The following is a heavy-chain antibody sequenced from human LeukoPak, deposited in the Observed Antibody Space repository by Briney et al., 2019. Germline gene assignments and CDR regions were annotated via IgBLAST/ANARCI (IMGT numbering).Heavy chain of an antibody. CDR3: TRQVIGGYDY. D-gene: IGHD3-22*01. Sequence: PGGSLKLSCAASGFTFSGSAMHWVRQASRKGLEWVGRIRSKANSYATAYAASVKGRFTISRDDSKNTAYLQMNSLKTEDTAVYYCTRQVIGGYDYWGQGTLVTVSS. V-gene: IGHV3-73*01. CDR1: GFTFSGSA. J-gene: IGHJ4*02. CDR2: IRSKANSYAT.